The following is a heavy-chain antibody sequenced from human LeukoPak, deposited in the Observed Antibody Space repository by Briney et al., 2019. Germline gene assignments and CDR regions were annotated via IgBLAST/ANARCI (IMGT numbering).Heavy chain of an antibody. D-gene: IGHD5-24*01. V-gene: IGHV6-1*01. J-gene: IGHJ4*02. CDR1: GDSVSSNSAA. CDR2: TYYRSKWYY. CDR3: ARISGATIPV. Sequence: SQTLSPTCAISGDSVSSNSAAWNWIRQSPSRGLEWLGRTYYRSKWYYDYAVSVKSRIAINPDTSKNQFSLQLNSVTPEDTSVYYCARISGATIPVWGQGALVTVSS.